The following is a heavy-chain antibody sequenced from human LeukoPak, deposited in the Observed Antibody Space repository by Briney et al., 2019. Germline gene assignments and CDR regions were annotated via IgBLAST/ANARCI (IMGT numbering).Heavy chain of an antibody. V-gene: IGHV4-34*01. CDR1: GGSFSGYY. Sequence: SETLSLTCAVYGGSFSGYYWSWIRQPPGKGLEWIGEINHSGSTNYNPSLKSRVTMSVDTSKNQFSLKLSSVTAADTAVYYCARTRIITIFGVARYYYYGMDVWGQGTTVTVSS. J-gene: IGHJ6*02. D-gene: IGHD3-3*01. CDR3: ARTRIITIFGVARYYYYGMDV. CDR2: INHSGST.